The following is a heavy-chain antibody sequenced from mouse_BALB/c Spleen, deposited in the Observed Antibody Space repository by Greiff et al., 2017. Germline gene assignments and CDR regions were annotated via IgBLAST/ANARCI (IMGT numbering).Heavy chain of an antibody. J-gene: IGHJ2*01. CDR1: GYTFTSYW. CDR2: IYPGSGST. V-gene: IGHV1S22*01. Sequence: LQQPGSELVRPGASVKLSCKASGYTFTSYWMHWVKQRPGQGLEWIGNIYPGSGSTNYDEKFKSKATLTVDTSSSTAYMQLSSLTSEDSAVYYCTRGGGDYCGQGTTLTVSA. CDR3: TRGGGDY. D-gene: IGHD1-1*02.